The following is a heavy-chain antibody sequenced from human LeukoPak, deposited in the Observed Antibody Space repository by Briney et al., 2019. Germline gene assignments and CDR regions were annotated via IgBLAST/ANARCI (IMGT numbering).Heavy chain of an antibody. Sequence: SQTLSLTCTVSGGSVSSYYWSWIRRPPGRGLEWIAYLSHSGSSDSNPSLTSRVTTLVDTSKNQFSLKLTSVTAADTAAYYCARARYANAWYAFDIWGHGTMVTVSS. CDR2: LSHSGSS. V-gene: IGHV4-59*02. J-gene: IGHJ3*02. D-gene: IGHD2-2*01. CDR1: GGSVSSYY. CDR3: ARARYANAWYAFDI.